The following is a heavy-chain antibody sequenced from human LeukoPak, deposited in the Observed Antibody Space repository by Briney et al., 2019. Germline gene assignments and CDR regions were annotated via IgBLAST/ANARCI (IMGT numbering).Heavy chain of an antibody. CDR1: GGTFSSYA. Sequence: SVKVSCKASGGTFSSYAISWVRQAPGQGLEWMGGIIPIFGTANYAQKFQGRVTITTDESTSTAYMELGSLRSEDTAVYYCASGGGGYYHPTVYYYMDVWGKGTTVTVSS. J-gene: IGHJ6*03. CDR2: IIPIFGTA. CDR3: ASGGGGYYHPTVYYYMDV. V-gene: IGHV1-69*05. D-gene: IGHD3-22*01.